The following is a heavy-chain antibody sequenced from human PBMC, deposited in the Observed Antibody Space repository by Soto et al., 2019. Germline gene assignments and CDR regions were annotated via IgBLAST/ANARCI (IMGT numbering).Heavy chain of an antibody. J-gene: IGHJ4*02. CDR3: AKAHYCTTTTCSKSYDY. D-gene: IGHD2-2*01. CDR2: ISRGGGTT. V-gene: IGHV3-23*01. Sequence: EVQLLESGGGLVQPGGSLRLSCAASGFTFSNYAMTWVRQAPGKGLEWVSVISRGGGTTYYADSVKGRFTISRDKSKSTLYLEMNSRRDADTAVYYCAKAHYCTTTTCSKSYDYWGPGNLVTVSS. CDR1: GFTFSNYA.